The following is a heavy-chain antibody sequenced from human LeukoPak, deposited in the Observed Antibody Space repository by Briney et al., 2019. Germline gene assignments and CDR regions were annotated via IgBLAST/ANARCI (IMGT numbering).Heavy chain of an antibody. Sequence: LRLFRAFCLLPFNDYYMRCTPHPSGKGLEWVSYISSSGSTIYYADSVKGRFTISRDNAKNSLYLQMNSLRAEDTAVYYCARDPSGVGGDYWGQGTLVTVSS. V-gene: IGHV3-11*01. CDR2: ISSSGSTI. J-gene: IGHJ4*02. CDR3: ARDPSGVGGDY. CDR1: LLPFNDYY. D-gene: IGHD1-26*01.